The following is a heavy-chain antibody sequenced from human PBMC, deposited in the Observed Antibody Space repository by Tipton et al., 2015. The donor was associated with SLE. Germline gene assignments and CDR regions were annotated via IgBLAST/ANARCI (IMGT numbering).Heavy chain of an antibody. D-gene: IGHD3-22*01. J-gene: IGHJ4*02. V-gene: IGHV4-59*01. CDR1: GGPISSYY. CDR3: SRLIEYYDSSGLDY. Sequence: TLSLTCTVSGGPISSYYWSWIQQPPGKGLEWIGYIYYSGSTNYNPSLKSRVTISVDTSKNQFSLKLSSVTAADTAVYYCSRLIEYYDSSGLDYWGQGTLVTSSP. CDR2: IYYSGST.